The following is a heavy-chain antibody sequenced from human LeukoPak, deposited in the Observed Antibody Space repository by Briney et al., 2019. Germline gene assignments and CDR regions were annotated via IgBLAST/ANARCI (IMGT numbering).Heavy chain of an antibody. CDR2: IYYSGST. CDR1: GGSXXSXY. CDR3: ARHRIAAAPDY. V-gene: IGHV4-59*08. J-gene: IGHJ4*02. D-gene: IGHD6-13*01. Sequence: ETLSLTXXXXGGSXXSXYWSWIRQPPGKGLEWIGYIYYSGSTNYNPSLKSRVTISVDTSKNQLSLKLSSVTAADTAVYYCARHRIAAAPDYWGQGTLVTVSS.